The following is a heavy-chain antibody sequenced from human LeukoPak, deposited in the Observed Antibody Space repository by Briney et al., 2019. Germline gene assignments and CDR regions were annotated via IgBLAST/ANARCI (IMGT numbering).Heavy chain of an antibody. V-gene: IGHV1-2*02. D-gene: IGHD6-19*01. CDR3: ARDGDSGWFDY. J-gene: IGHJ4*02. CDR1: GYTFTGYY. CDR2: INPSSGGT. Sequence: ASVKVPCKASGYTFTGYYMHWVRQAPGQGLEWMGWINPSSGGTNYAQKFQGRVTMTRDTSISTAYMELSRLRSDDTAVYYCARDGDSGWFDYWGQGTLVTVSS.